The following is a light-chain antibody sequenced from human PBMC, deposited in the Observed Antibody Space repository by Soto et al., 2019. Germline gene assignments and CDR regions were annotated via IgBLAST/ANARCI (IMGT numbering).Light chain of an antibody. Sequence: EIGLTQSPGTLSLSPGDRGTLSSRAIQSVSSNSLAWHQHNTGKPARLLIYNAFSRSTGIPDRFSGSGSGTDFTLTISSLEPEDFAVYYCQYCANSPWTLGQGTTVEIK. CDR2: NAF. J-gene: IGKJ1*01. V-gene: IGKV3-20*01. CDR3: QYCANSPWT. CDR1: QSVSSNS.